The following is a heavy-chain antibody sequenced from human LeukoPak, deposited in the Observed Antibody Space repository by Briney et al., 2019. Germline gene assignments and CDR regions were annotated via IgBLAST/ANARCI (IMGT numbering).Heavy chain of an antibody. D-gene: IGHD6-19*01. J-gene: IGHJ3*02. Sequence: SETLSLTCAVYGGSFSGHYWSWIRQPPGKGLEWIGEINHSGSSNYNPSLKSRVTISADRSKNQFSLKLSSVTAADTAVYYCTRGWSSAGVFDTWGQGTVVTVSS. CDR1: GGSFSGHY. CDR3: TRGWSSAGVFDT. V-gene: IGHV4-34*01. CDR2: INHSGSS.